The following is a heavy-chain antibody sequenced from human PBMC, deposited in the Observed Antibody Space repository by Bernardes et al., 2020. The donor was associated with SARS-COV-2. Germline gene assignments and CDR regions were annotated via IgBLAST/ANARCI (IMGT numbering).Heavy chain of an antibody. Sequence: GYLSPPCAASGFTFRSYAMSWVGPAPGKGREWVSGISGSGCSTYYADSVKGRFTISRDNSKNTLFLQINSRRVEDTAVYYCAKGCPRLETAMVSFDYWSQGTLVTVSS. CDR3: AKGCPRLETAMVSFDY. V-gene: IGHV3-23*01. CDR1: GFTFRSYA. CDR2: ISGSGCST. D-gene: IGHD5-18*01. J-gene: IGHJ4*02.